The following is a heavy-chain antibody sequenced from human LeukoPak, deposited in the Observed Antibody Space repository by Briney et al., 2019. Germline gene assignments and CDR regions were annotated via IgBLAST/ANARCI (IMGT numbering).Heavy chain of an antibody. J-gene: IGHJ4*02. CDR1: GGSFSGYY. Sequence: SETLSLTCAVYGGSFSGYYWSWIRQPPGKGLEWIGEINHSGSTNYNPSLKSRVTISVDTSKNQFSLKLSSVTAADTAVYYCAGGPRSYGSGSYLGYWGQGTLVTVSS. CDR3: AGGPRSYGSGSYLGY. D-gene: IGHD3-10*01. V-gene: IGHV4-34*01. CDR2: INHSGST.